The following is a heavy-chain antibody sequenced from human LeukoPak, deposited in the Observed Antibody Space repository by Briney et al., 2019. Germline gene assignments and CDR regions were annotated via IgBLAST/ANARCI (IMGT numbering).Heavy chain of an antibody. V-gene: IGHV3-23*01. Sequence: PGGSLRLSCAASGFTFSSYAMSWVRQAPGKGLEWVSAISGSGGSTYYADSVKGRFTISRDNSKNTLYLQMNSLRAEDTAVYYCVKGGAVAGHGRAFDIWGQGTMVTVSS. CDR1: GFTFSSYA. J-gene: IGHJ3*02. D-gene: IGHD6-19*01. CDR2: ISGSGGST. CDR3: VKGGAVAGHGRAFDI.